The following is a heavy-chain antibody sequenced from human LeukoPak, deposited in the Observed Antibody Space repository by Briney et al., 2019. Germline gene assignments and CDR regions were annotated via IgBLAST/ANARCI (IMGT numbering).Heavy chain of an antibody. CDR3: ARAGGYYDFWSGYYNGAYFDY. V-gene: IGHV4-34*01. CDR1: GGSFSCYY. D-gene: IGHD3-3*01. CDR2: INHSGSS. Sequence: SSETLSLTCAVYGGSFSCYYWSWIRQPPGKGLEWMGEINHSGSSNYNPPLKSRVTISVYTSKNQFSLKLSSVTAADTAVYYCARAGGYYDFWSGYYNGAYFDYWGQGTLVTVSS. J-gene: IGHJ4*02.